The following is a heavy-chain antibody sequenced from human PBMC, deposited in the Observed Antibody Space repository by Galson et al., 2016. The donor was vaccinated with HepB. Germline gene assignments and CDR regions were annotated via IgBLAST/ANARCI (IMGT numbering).Heavy chain of an antibody. V-gene: IGHV1-46*03. CDR2: INPSAGST. CDR1: GYTFIYYY. CDR3: AATVTKSYYYYGMDV. J-gene: IGHJ6*02. D-gene: IGHD4-17*01. Sequence: SVKVSCKASGYTFIYYYMHWVRQAPGQGLEWMGIINPSAGSTSYAQKFEGRVTMTRDTSTSTVYMELSNLRCEDTAVYYCAATVTKSYYYYGMDVWGQGTTFTLSS.